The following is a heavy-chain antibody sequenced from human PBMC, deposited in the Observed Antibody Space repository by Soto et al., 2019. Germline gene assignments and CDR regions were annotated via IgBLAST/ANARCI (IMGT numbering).Heavy chain of an antibody. CDR2: INPNGDST. V-gene: IGHV3-64D*08. J-gene: IGHJ4*02. CDR3: VKDGGKYNYDY. Sequence: PGGSLRLSCSAPGFNFNSYNMYWVRQAPGKGLKYVSTINPNGDSTHYADSVKGRFTVSRDNSKNTQYLHMSSLRTEDTAVYYCVKDGGKYNYDYWGQGTLVTVSS. CDR1: GFNFNSYN. D-gene: IGHD5-18*01.